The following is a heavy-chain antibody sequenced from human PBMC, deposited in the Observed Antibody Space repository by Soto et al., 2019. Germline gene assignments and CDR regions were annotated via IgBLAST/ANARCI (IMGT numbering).Heavy chain of an antibody. CDR2: INPNSGGT. J-gene: IGHJ4*02. D-gene: IGHD3-22*01. Sequence: ASVKVSCKASGYTFTGYYMHWVRQAPGQGLEWMGWINPNSGGTNYAQKFQGRVTMTRDTSISTAYVELSRLRSDDTAVYYCARPSDYYDSSGYYYQTPFDYWGQGTLVTVSS. V-gene: IGHV1-2*02. CDR1: GYTFTGYY. CDR3: ARPSDYYDSSGYYYQTPFDY.